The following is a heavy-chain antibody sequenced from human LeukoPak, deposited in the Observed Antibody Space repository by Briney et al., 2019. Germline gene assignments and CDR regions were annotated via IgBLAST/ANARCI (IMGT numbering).Heavy chain of an antibody. CDR1: GYTFTSYD. D-gene: IGHD1-26*01. CDR2: MNPNSGNT. J-gene: IGHJ4*02. Sequence: ASVKVSCKASGYTFTSYDINWVRQATGQGLEWMGWMNPNSGNTGYAQKFQGRVTMTRNTSISTAYMELSSLRSEDTAVYYCARGHQYSGSSPTHYWGQGTLVTVSS. V-gene: IGHV1-8*01. CDR3: ARGHQYSGSSPTHY.